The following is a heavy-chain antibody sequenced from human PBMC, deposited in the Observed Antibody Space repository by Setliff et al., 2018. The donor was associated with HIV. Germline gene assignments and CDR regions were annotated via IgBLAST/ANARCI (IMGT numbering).Heavy chain of an antibody. CDR2: IHPGDSNT. V-gene: IGHV5-51*01. J-gene: IGHJ6*02. Sequence: PGESLKISCKGSGYSFTSYWIGWVRQMPGKGLEWMGIIHPGDSNTRYSPSFQGQVTISADKSISTAYLQWSSLEASDTAMYYCASSITVAAGRSHYYYAMDVWGQGTTVTV. D-gene: IGHD1-20*01. CDR3: ASSITVAAGRSHYYYAMDV. CDR1: GYSFTSYW.